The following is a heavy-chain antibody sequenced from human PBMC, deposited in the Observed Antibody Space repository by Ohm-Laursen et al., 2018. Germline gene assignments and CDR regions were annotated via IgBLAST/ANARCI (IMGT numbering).Heavy chain of an antibody. CDR1: GGSISSYY. CDR2: IHNSGST. Sequence: TLSLTCTVSGGSISSYYWSWVRQPPGKGLEWIGYIHNSGSTNYNPSLKSRVTIATDTSKNQLSLKLNSVTAADTAVYYCARYTAPKYYYGMDVWGQGTTVTVSS. D-gene: IGHD1-1*01. CDR3: ARYTAPKYYYGMDV. J-gene: IGHJ6*02. V-gene: IGHV4-59*01.